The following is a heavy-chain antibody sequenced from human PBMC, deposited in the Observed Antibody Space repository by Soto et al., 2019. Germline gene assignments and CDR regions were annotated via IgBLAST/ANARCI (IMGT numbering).Heavy chain of an antibody. J-gene: IGHJ4*02. V-gene: IGHV3-74*03. CDR3: ASSIVPNMPFDY. Sequence: GGSLRLSCAASRFTFGTYCMHWVRQAPGKGLVWVSRIHSDGTTTMYADSVKGRFTISIDNAKNTLYLQMHSLRAEDTAVYFWASSIVPNMPFDYWGQGTLVTVS. D-gene: IGHD2-2*01. CDR1: RFTFGTYC. CDR2: IHSDGTTT.